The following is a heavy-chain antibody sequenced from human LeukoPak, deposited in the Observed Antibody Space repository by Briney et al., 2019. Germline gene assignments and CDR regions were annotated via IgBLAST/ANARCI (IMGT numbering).Heavy chain of an antibody. CDR3: ARDSAMVRGVVYYYYGMDV. CDR2: IYSGGST. D-gene: IGHD3-10*01. Sequence: GGSLRLSWAASGFTVSSNYMSWVRQAPGKGLEWVSVIYSGGSTYYADSVKGRFTISRDNSKNTLYLQMNSLRAEDTAVYYCARDSAMVRGVVYYYYGMDVWGQGTTVTVSS. J-gene: IGHJ6*02. CDR1: GFTVSSNY. V-gene: IGHV3-66*01.